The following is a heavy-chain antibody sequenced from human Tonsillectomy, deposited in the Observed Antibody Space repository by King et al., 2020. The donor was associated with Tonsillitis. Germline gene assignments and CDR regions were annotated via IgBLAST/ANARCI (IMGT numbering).Heavy chain of an antibody. Sequence: QVQLQESGPGLVKPSETLSLTCTVSVGSISSDDWSWIRQPPGKGLEWVGYIYYSGSTNYNPSLKSRVTISVDTSKSTFSLKLSSVTAADTAVYYCAREDNYYFDYWGQGTLVTVSS. J-gene: IGHJ4*02. D-gene: IGHD1-1*01. V-gene: IGHV4-59*01. CDR3: AREDNYYFDY. CDR1: VGSISSDD. CDR2: IYYSGST.